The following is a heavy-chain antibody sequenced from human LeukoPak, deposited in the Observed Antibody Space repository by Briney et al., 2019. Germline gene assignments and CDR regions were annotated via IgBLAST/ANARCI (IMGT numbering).Heavy chain of an antibody. J-gene: IGHJ5*02. D-gene: IGHD3-3*01. CDR2: MNPNSGNT. CDR1: GYTFTSYD. Sequence: ASVKVSCKASGYTFTSYDINWVRQATGQGLEWMGWMNPNSGNTGYAQKFQGRVTMTRNTSISTAYMELSSLRSEDTAVYYCARVYYDFWNGYFLVDPSGQGTLVTVSS. V-gene: IGHV1-8*01. CDR3: ARVYYDFWNGYFLVDP.